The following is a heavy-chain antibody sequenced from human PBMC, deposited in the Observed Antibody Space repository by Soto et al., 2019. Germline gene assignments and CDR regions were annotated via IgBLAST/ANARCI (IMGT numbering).Heavy chain of an antibody. CDR1: GDIFTSYG. Sequence: QVQLVQSGAEVKKPGASVKVSCKASGDIFTSYGISWVRQGPGQGLGWMGWISAYNGNTNYAQKFQGRVTMTTDTSTSTAYMELRSLRSVDTAVYYCARDQEGITMIVGGTWCQGTLVTVSS. D-gene: IGHD3-22*01. CDR3: ARDQEGITMIVGGT. V-gene: IGHV1-18*01. CDR2: ISAYNGNT. J-gene: IGHJ5*02.